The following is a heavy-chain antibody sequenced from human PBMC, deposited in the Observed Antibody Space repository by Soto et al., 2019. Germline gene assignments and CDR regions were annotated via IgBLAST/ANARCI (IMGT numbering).Heavy chain of an antibody. CDR2: IYPGDSDT. CDR3: ARQDDSSGYPYYYYGMDV. Sequence: GESLKISCKGSGYSFTSYWIGWVRQMPGKGLEWMGIIYPGDSDTRYSPSFQGQVTISADKSISTAYLQWSSLKASDTAMYYCARQDDSSGYPYYYYGMDVCGQGTTVTVSS. CDR1: GYSFTSYW. V-gene: IGHV5-51*01. D-gene: IGHD3-22*01. J-gene: IGHJ6*02.